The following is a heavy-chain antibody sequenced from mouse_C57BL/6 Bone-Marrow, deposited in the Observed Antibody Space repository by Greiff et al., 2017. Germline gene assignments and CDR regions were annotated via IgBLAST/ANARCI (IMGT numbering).Heavy chain of an antibody. D-gene: IGHD1-1*01. CDR3: AHGSSSAWFAY. CDR1: GFTFSSYG. Sequence: EVMLVESGGDLVKPGGSLKLSCAASGFTFSSYGMSWVRQTPDKRLEWVATLSSGGSYTYYPDSVQGRFTISRDNAKNTLYLHMSSLKSEDTAMYYCAHGSSSAWFAYWGQGTLVTVSA. V-gene: IGHV5-6*02. CDR2: LSSGGSYT. J-gene: IGHJ3*01.